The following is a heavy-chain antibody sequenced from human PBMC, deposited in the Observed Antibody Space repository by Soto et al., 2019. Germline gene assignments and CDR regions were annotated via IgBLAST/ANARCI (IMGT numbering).Heavy chain of an antibody. Sequence: SVKVSCKASGGTFSSYAISWVRQAPGQGLEWMGGIIPIFGTANYAQKFQGRVTITADESTSTAYMELSSLRSEDTAVYYCAREGYSIPNYYGMDVWGQGTTVTVSS. V-gene: IGHV1-69*13. CDR2: IIPIFGTA. CDR3: AREGYSIPNYYGMDV. J-gene: IGHJ6*02. D-gene: IGHD5-18*01. CDR1: GGTFSSYA.